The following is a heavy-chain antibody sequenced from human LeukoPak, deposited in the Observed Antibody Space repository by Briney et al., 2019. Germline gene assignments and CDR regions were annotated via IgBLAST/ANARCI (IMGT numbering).Heavy chain of an antibody. J-gene: IGHJ3*02. Sequence: PGGSLRLSCAASGFTFSSYWMHWVRQAPGKGLVWVSRINTDGSSTSYADSVKGRFTISRDNAKNTLYLQMNSLRAEDTAVYYCARVGNSKAFDIWGQGTMVTVSS. V-gene: IGHV3-74*01. CDR1: GFTFSSYW. D-gene: IGHD4-23*01. CDR2: INTDGSST. CDR3: ARVGNSKAFDI.